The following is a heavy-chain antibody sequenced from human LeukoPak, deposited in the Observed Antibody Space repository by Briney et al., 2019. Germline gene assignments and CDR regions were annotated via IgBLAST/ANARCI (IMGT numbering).Heavy chain of an antibody. D-gene: IGHD3-22*01. CDR3: ARYLYSYDSNAFDI. CDR2: INRDGSST. CDR1: GFTFSSYW. Sequence: GGSLRLSCAASGFTFSSYWMHWIRQPPGKGLVWVSRINRDGSSTSYADSVKVRFTISRDNAKNTLYLQMNSLRVEDTAVYYCARYLYSYDSNAFDIWGQGTMVTVSS. V-gene: IGHV3-74*01. J-gene: IGHJ3*02.